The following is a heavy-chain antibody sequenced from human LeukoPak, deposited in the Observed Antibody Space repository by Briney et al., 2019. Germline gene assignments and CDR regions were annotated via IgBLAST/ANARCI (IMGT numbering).Heavy chain of an antibody. CDR2: INPSGGST. D-gene: IGHD3-9*01. CDR3: ARDLTYYDILTGLQLYNWFDP. J-gene: IGHJ5*02. Sequence: GASVKVSCKASGYTFTSYYMHWVRQAPGQGLEWMGIINPSGGSTSYAQKFQGRVTMTRDMSTSTAYMELTRLRSEDTAVYYCARDLTYYDILTGLQLYNWFDPWGQGTLVTVSS. CDR1: GYTFTSYY. V-gene: IGHV1-46*01.